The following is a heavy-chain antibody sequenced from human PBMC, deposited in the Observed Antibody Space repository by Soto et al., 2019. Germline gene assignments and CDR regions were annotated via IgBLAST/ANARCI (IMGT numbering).Heavy chain of an antibody. D-gene: IGHD2-15*01. CDR1: GFTFSSYW. Sequence: PGGSLSLSCAASGFTFSSYWMHWVRQAPGKGLVWVSRINSDGSSTSYADSVKGRFTISRDNAKNTLYLQMNSLRAEDTAVYYCATGVVAATPSWFDPWGQGTLVTVSS. J-gene: IGHJ5*02. CDR3: ATGVVAATPSWFDP. V-gene: IGHV3-74*01. CDR2: INSDGSST.